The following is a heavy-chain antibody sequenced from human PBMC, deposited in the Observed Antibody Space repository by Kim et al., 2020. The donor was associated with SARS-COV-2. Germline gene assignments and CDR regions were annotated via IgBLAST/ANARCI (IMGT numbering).Heavy chain of an antibody. Sequence: GESLKISCKGSGYSFTSYWISWVRQMPGKGLEWMGRIDPSDSYTNYSPSFQGHVTITADKSISTAYLQWSSLKASDTAMYYCASQYDSSGSYGMDVWGQGTTVTVSS. V-gene: IGHV5-10-1*01. D-gene: IGHD3-22*01. CDR2: IDPSDSYT. CDR1: GYSFTSYW. CDR3: ASQYDSSGSYGMDV. J-gene: IGHJ6*02.